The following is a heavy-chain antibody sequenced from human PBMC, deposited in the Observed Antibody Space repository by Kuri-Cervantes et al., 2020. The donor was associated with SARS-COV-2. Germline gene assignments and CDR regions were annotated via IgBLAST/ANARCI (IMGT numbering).Heavy chain of an antibody. CDR2: INHSGST. J-gene: IGHJ4*02. V-gene: IGHV4-34*01. D-gene: IGHD1-26*01. CDR3: ATWELLGGY. Sequence: GSLRLSCAVYGGSFSGYYWSWIRQPPGKGLEWIGEINHSGSTNYNPSLKSRVTISVDTSKNQFSLKLSSVTAADTAVYYCATWELLGGYWGQGTLVTVSS. CDR1: GGSFSGYY.